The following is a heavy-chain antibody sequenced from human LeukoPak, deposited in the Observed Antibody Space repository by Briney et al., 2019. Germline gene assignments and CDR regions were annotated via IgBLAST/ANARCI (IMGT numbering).Heavy chain of an antibody. Sequence: GGSLRLSCAASGFTFSDYYMTWIRQAPGKGLEWLSHIKGNGLTTYYADSVKGRFTISRDNSKNSLYLQMNNLRAEDTALYHCARDFGSITNTIGRYWGQGSLVTVSS. CDR3: ARDFGSITNTIGRY. V-gene: IGHV3-11*01. J-gene: IGHJ4*02. CDR2: IKGNGLTT. CDR1: GFTFSDYY. D-gene: IGHD1-26*01.